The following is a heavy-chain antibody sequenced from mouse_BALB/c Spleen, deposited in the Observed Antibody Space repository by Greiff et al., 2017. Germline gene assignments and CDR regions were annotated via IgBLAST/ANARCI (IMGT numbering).Heavy chain of an antibody. J-gene: IGHJ2*01. CDR2: IYPGGGYT. Sequence: QVQLQQSGAELVRPGTSVKISCKASGYTFTNYWLGWVKQRPGHGLEWIGDIYPGGGYTNYNEKFKGKATLTADTSSSTAYMQLSSLTSEDSAVYFCARTVYGNYGFDYWGQGTTLTVSS. CDR3: ARTVYGNYGFDY. CDR1: GYTFTNYW. V-gene: IGHV1-63*02. D-gene: IGHD2-1*01.